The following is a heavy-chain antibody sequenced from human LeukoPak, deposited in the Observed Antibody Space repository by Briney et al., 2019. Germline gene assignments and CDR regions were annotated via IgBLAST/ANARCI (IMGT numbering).Heavy chain of an antibody. V-gene: IGHV4-59*08. D-gene: IGHD2-2*01. J-gene: IGHJ4*02. CDR3: ARHREVPAANGVFDS. CDR2: IYYIGTT. CDR1: GGSISGYY. Sequence: SETLSLTCTVSGGSISGYYWSWIRQPPGKGLEWLGCIYYIGTTNYNPSRQSRGLISVDSSKNQFSLKLSSVTAADTAVYFCARHREVPAANGVFDSWGQGTLVTVSS.